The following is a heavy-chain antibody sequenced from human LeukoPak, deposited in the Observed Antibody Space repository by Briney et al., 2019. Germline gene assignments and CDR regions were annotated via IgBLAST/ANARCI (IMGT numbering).Heavy chain of an antibody. CDR2: ISYSGST. CDR1: GVSISSYY. Sequence: PSETLSLTCTVSGVSISSYYWSWIRQPPGKGLEWIGYISYSGSTDYNPSLKSRVTISVDTSKNQFSLKLTSVTAADTAVYYCARHSICFDPWGRGTLVTVSS. J-gene: IGHJ5*02. V-gene: IGHV4-59*08. CDR3: ARHSICFDP.